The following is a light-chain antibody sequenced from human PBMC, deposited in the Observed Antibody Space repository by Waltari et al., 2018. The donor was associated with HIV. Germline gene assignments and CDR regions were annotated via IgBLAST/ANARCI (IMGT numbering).Light chain of an antibody. CDR3: LVHMGHGAWV. CDR1: SGSVPTTSF. Sequence: QTVVTQEPSFSVSPGGPVTLTCGLNSGSVPTTSFPIWYQQTPGQAPRPLIYSTNIRSSGVPERFSGSILGNKAALTITGAQADDESDYYCLVHMGHGAWVFGGGTKLTVL. CDR2: STN. J-gene: IGLJ3*02. V-gene: IGLV8-61*01.